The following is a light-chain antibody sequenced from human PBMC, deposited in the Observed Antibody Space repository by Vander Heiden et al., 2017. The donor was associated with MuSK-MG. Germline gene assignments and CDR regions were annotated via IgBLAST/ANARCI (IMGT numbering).Light chain of an antibody. V-gene: IGKV1-39*01. CDR3: QQSYNVLWT. J-gene: IGKJ1*01. CDR1: QSISTY. Sequence: IQMTQSPSYLSASVGDRVTITCRASQSISTYLHWYQQKPGKTPNLLISEASTLQSGVASRFSGSGSGTDFTLTISSLQPEDFATYYWQQSYNVLWTFGQGTKVEFK. CDR2: EAS.